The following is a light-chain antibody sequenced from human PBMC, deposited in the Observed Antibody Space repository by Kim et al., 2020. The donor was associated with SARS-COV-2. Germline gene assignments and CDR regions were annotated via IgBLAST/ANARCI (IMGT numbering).Light chain of an antibody. J-gene: IGKJ5*01. V-gene: IGKV1-33*01. CDR2: DAT. CDR1: QDITSH. Sequence: ASVDDTATISCQTRQDITSHLNWYQQKPGKAPKLLNDDATYLERGVPTMFSGSGSGTFFTFTIRSLQPDVIATYYCQHYDLPITFGQGTRLEIK. CDR3: QHYDLPIT.